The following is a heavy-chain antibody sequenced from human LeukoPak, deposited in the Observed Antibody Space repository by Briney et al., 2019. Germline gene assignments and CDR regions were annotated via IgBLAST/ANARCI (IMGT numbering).Heavy chain of an antibody. Sequence: ASVKVSCKASGYTFTSYDINWVRQATGQGLEWMGWMNPNSGNTGYAQKFQGRVTITRNTSISTAYMELSSLRSEDTAAYYCARGAAAADFDYWGQGTLVTVSS. CDR1: GYTFTSYD. CDR3: ARGAAAADFDY. J-gene: IGHJ4*02. D-gene: IGHD2-15*01. CDR2: MNPNSGNT. V-gene: IGHV1-8*03.